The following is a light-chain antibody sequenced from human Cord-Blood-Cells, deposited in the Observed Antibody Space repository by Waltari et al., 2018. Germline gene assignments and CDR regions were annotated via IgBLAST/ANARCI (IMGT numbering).Light chain of an antibody. CDR2: DAS. V-gene: IGKV3-11*01. CDR3: QQRSNWLT. CDR1: QSVSSY. J-gene: IGKJ4*01. Sequence: DIVLTQSPATLSLSLGARATHSCRASQSVSSYLAWYQQKPGKAPRLLIYDASNRATGIPARFSGSGSGTDFTLTISSLEPEDFAVYYCQQRSNWLTFGGGTKVEIK.